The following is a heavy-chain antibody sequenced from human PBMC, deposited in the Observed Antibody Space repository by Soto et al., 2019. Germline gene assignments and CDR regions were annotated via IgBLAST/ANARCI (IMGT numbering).Heavy chain of an antibody. CDR2: INPSGGST. CDR3: ALRSSSWGYYYYYYMDV. D-gene: IGHD6-13*01. Sequence: ASVKVSCKASGYTFTSYYMHWVRQAPGQGLEWMGIINPSGGSTSYAQKFQGRVTMTRDTSTSTVYMELSSLRSEDTAVYYCALRSSSWGYYYYYYMDVWGQGTTVTVSS. CDR1: GYTFTSYY. V-gene: IGHV1-46*01. J-gene: IGHJ6*03.